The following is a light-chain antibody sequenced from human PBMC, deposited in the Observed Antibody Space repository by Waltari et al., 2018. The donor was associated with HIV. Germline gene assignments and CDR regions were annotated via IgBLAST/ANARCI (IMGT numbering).Light chain of an antibody. CDR1: QNIKTD. J-gene: IGKJ2*01. CDR2: DAS. CDR3: QYYGSSPPTYT. Sequence: TQSPVILSVSPGGRATLSCRASQNIKTDLAWYQQKPGQSPRLLIYDASTRTTGTPDRFSGSGSGTDFTLTIRRLEPEDFAVYYCQYYGSSPPTYTFGQGTKLEIK. V-gene: IGKV3-20*01.